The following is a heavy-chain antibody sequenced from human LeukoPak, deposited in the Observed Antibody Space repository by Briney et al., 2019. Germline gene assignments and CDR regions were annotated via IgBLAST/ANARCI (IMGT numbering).Heavy chain of an antibody. V-gene: IGHV3-48*02. CDR1: GFTFSSYS. D-gene: IGHD1-1*01. CDR2: ISSSSSTI. J-gene: IGHJ5*02. CDR3: ARGASTGRKGWFDP. Sequence: PGGSLRLSCAASGFTFSSYSMNWVRQAPGKGLEWVSYISSSSSTIYYADSVKGRFTISRDNAKNSLYLQMNSLRDEDTAVYYCARGASTGRKGWFDPWGQGTLVTVSS.